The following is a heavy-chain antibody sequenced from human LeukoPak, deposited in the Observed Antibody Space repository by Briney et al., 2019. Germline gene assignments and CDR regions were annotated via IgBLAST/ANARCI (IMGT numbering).Heavy chain of an antibody. J-gene: IGHJ4*02. CDR3: ARGATVTTPFDY. CDR2: IYTSGST. V-gene: IGHV4-61*02. Sequence: SEALSLTCTVSGGSISSGSYYWSWIRQPAGKGLEWIGRIYTSGSTNYNPSLKSRVTISVDTSKNQFSLKLSSVTAADTAVYYCARGATVTTPFDYWGQGTLVTVSS. CDR1: GGSISSGSYY. D-gene: IGHD4-17*01.